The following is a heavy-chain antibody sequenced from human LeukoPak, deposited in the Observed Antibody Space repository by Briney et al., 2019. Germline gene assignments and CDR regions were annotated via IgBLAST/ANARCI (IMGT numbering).Heavy chain of an antibody. CDR2: ISDSGVSI. CDR1: GFTFSAYE. J-gene: IGHJ4*02. V-gene: IGHV3-48*03. CDR3: VRGRHSANNYGGDY. D-gene: IGHD5-12*01. Sequence: GGSLRLSRATSGFTFSAYEMNWVRQAPGKGLEWISYISDSGVSIHYADSVRGRFSISRDNAKDALLLQMNTLRAEDTAVYYCVRGRHSANNYGGDYWGQGTLVTVSS.